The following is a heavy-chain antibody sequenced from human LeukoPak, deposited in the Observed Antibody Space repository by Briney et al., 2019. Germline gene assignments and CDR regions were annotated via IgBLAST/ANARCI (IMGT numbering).Heavy chain of an antibody. CDR1: GFTFSSYG. V-gene: IGHV3-33*01. CDR2: IWYDGSKM. CDR3: TRDGGSGIDY. D-gene: IGHD3-16*01. J-gene: IGHJ4*02. Sequence: GRSLRLSCVVSGFTFSSYGMHWLRQAPGKGLEWVAVIWYDGSKMSYGDSVKGRFSVSRDDSKNTLYLQMSSLRAEDTAVYYCTRDGGSGIDYWGQGTLVTVSS.